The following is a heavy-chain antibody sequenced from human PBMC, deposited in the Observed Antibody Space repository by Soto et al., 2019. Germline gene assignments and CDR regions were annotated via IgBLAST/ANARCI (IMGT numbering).Heavy chain of an antibody. J-gene: IGHJ4*02. V-gene: IGHV1-58*02. Sequence: GASVKVSCKASGFTFTSSAMQWVRQARGQRLEWIGWIVVGSGNTNYAQKFQERVTITRDMSTSTAYMELSSLRSEDTAVYYCARYGDYYDSVGYYNPQSYYFDYWGQGTLVTVSS. CDR1: GFTFTSSA. CDR2: IVVGSGNT. CDR3: ARYGDYYDSVGYYNPQSYYFDY. D-gene: IGHD3-22*01.